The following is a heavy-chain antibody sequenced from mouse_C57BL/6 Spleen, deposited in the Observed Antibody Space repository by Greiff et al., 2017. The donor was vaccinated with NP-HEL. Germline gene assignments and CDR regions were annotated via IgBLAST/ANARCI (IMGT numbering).Heavy chain of an antibody. CDR3: ARKGYYGSWFAY. D-gene: IGHD1-1*01. CDR1: GYAFSSYW. J-gene: IGHJ3*01. CDR2: IYPGDGDT. V-gene: IGHV1-80*01. Sequence: QVQLQQSGAELVKPGASVKISCKASGYAFSSYWMNWVKQRPGKGLEWIGQIYPGDGDTNYNGKFKGKATLTADKSSSTADMQRSSLTSEDSAVYFCARKGYYGSWFAYWGQGTLVTVSA.